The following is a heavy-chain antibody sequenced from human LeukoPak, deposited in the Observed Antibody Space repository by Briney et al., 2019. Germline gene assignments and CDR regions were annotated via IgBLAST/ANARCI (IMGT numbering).Heavy chain of an antibody. Sequence: GGSLRLSCAASGFTFSSYSMNWVRQAPGKGLEWVSSISRSNRFIYYADSMKGRFTISRDNAENSLYLQMNSLRAEDTAVYYCARKTGTTGEAFDYWGQGTQVTVSS. CDR3: ARKTGTTGEAFDY. CDR1: GFTFSSYS. V-gene: IGHV3-21*04. J-gene: IGHJ4*02. D-gene: IGHD1-1*01. CDR2: ISRSNRFI.